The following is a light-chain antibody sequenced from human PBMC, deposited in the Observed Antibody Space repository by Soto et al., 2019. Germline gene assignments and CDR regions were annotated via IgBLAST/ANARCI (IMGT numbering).Light chain of an antibody. J-gene: IGKJ2*01. CDR3: QPDGRLYI. Sequence: EIVLTQSPGTLSLSPGERATLSCRASQSVGSSYLAWYQQKPGQAPRLLIYGASSRATGTPDRFSGSGSGTDFTLNISRLEPDDFAVYYCQPDGRLYIFGQGTKLEIQ. CDR2: GAS. CDR1: QSVGSSY. V-gene: IGKV3-20*01.